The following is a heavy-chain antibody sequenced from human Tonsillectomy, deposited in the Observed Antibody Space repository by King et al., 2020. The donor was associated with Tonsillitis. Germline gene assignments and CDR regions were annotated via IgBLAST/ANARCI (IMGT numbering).Heavy chain of an antibody. D-gene: IGHD1-26*01. CDR3: SRPVGATTNFDY. J-gene: IGHJ4*02. Sequence: VQLVESGGGLVQPGGSLRLSCAASGVTASSYSMHWVRPAPGKGLIWVSVINSDGSSTKYADSVKGRFTISRDNAKNTLYLQMNSLTAEDTAVYYCSRPVGATTNFDYWGQGTLVTVSS. V-gene: IGHV3-74*03. CDR2: INSDGSST. CDR1: GVTASSYS.